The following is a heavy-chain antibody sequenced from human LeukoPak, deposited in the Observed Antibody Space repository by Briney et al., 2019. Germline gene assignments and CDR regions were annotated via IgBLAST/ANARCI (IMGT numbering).Heavy chain of an antibody. V-gene: IGHV4-38-2*02. CDR2: IYHSGST. CDR1: GYSISSGYY. Sequence: SETLSLTCTVSGYSISSGYYWGWIRQPPGKGLEWIGSIYHSGSTYYNPSLKSRVNISVDTSKNQFSLKLSSVTAADTAVYYCARDYYDILTGYYFDYWGQGTLVTVSS. D-gene: IGHD3-9*01. J-gene: IGHJ4*02. CDR3: ARDYYDILTGYYFDY.